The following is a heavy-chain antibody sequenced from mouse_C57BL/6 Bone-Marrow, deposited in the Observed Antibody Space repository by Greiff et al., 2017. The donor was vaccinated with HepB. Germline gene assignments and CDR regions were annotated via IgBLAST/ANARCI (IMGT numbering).Heavy chain of an antibody. Sequence: QVTLKVCGPGILQPSQTLSLTCSFSGFSLSTFGMGVGWIRQPSGKGLEWLAHIWWDDDKYYNPALKSRLTISKDTSKNQVFLKIANVDTADTATYYCALSYYGNFDWYFDVWGTGTTVTVSS. CDR1: GFSLSTFGMG. J-gene: IGHJ1*03. D-gene: IGHD2-1*01. CDR3: ALSYYGNFDWYFDV. CDR2: IWWDDDK. V-gene: IGHV8-8*01.